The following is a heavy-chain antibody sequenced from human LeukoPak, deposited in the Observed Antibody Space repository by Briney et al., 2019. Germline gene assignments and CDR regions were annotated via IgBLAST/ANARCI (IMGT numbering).Heavy chain of an antibody. CDR2: INSDATST. J-gene: IGHJ4*02. CDR1: GFTFSSYW. D-gene: IGHD6-13*01. Sequence: PGGSLRIFCAASGFTFSSYWMHWVRQAPGKGLVWVSRINSDATSTSYADFVKGRFTISRDNAKNTLYLQMDSLRGEDTAVYYCARDYSRSCYPDYWGQGNLVTVSS. V-gene: IGHV3-74*01. CDR3: ARDYSRSCYPDY.